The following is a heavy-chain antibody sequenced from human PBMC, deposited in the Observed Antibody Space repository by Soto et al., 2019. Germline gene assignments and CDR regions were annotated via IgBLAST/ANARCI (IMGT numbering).Heavy chain of an antibody. CDR1: GFTFSSYA. CDR2: ISYDGSNK. Sequence: GGSLRLSCAASGFTFSSYAMHWVRQAPGKGLEWVAVISYDGSNKYYADTVKGRFTISRDNSKNTLYLQMNSLRAEDTAVYYCARATYYYDSSGPHHYYYYYGMDVWGQGTTVTVSS. V-gene: IGHV3-30-3*01. CDR3: ARATYYYDSSGPHHYYYYYGMDV. D-gene: IGHD3-22*01. J-gene: IGHJ6*02.